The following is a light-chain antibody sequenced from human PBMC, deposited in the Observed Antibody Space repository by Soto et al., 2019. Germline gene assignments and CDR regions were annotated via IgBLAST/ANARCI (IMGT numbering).Light chain of an antibody. CDR1: STDVGSYNL. CDR3: CSYAGSTTWV. CDR2: EGS. V-gene: IGLV2-23*01. J-gene: IGLJ3*02. Sequence: QSVLTQPASVSGSPGQSITISCTGTSTDVGSYNLVSWYQHHPGKAPKLIIFEGSKRPSGVSDRFSGSKSGNTASLTISGLQSEDESEYYCCSYAGSTTWVFGGGTKLTVL.